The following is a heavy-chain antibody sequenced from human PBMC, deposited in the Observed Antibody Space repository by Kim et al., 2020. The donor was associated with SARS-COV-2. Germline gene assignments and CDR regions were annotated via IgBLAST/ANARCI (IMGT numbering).Heavy chain of an antibody. V-gene: IGHV4-59*13. Sequence: SETLSLTCTVSGGSISSYYWSWIRQPPGKGLEWIGYIYSGSTNYNPSLKSRVTISVDTSKNQFSLKLSSVTAADTAVYYCARDERDSSGWANWFDPWGQGTLVTVSS. CDR2: IYSGST. CDR1: GGSISSYY. CDR3: ARDERDSSGWANWFDP. J-gene: IGHJ5*02. D-gene: IGHD6-19*01.